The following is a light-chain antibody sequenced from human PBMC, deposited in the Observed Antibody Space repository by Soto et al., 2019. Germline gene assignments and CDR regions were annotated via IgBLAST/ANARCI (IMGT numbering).Light chain of an antibody. J-gene: IGKJ1*01. CDR3: QQYDWAPRT. V-gene: IGKV3-20*01. CDR1: QSVSSSY. CDR2: GAS. Sequence: EIVLTQSPGTLSLSPGERATLSCRASQSVSSSYLAWYQQKPGQAPRLLIYGASSRATGIPDRFSGSGSGTDFSLTIRRLEPEDVAVYYCQQYDWAPRTFGQGTKVDIK.